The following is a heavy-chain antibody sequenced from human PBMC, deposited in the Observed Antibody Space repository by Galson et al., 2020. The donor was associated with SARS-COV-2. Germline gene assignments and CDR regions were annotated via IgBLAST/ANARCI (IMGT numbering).Heavy chain of an antibody. CDR1: GYTFTSYG. V-gene: IGHV1-18*01. J-gene: IGHJ5*02. CDR3: AREGYNWNPDQLEGLDWFDP. D-gene: IGHD1-1*01. Sequence: ASVKVSCKASGYTFTSYGISWVRQAPGQGLEWMGWISAYNGNTNYAQKLQGRVTMTTDTSTSTAYMELRSLRSDDTAVYYCAREGYNWNPDQLEGLDWFDPWGQGTLVTVSS. CDR2: ISAYNGNT.